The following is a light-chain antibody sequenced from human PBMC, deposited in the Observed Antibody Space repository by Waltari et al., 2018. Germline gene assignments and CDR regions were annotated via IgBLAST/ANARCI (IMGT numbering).Light chain of an antibody. CDR2: GNT. CDR3: QSYDSSLSASI. CDR1: SSNIGAGFD. J-gene: IGLJ2*01. Sequence: QSVLTQPTSVSGAPGQRVTISCTGSSSNIGAGFDVHWYQHLPGKVPKLLIYGNTDRPSGVPVRFSGSKSGTSAYLAITGLQAEDEADYYCQSYDSSLSASIFGGGTKLTVL. V-gene: IGLV1-40*01.